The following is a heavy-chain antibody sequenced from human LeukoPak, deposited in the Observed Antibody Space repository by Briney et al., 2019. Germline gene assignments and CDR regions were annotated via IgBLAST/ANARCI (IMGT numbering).Heavy chain of an antibody. CDR1: GGSIRSDTYF. CDR3: ASPYSSGWHIDY. CDR2: ISHSGIP. D-gene: IGHD6-19*01. V-gene: IGHV4-39*01. Sequence: SETLSLTCTVSGGSIRSDTYFWGWIRQPPGKGLELIGSISHSGIPFYNPSLKSRVTISVDTSKNQFSLKLSSVTAADTAVYYCASPYSSGWHIDYWGQGTLVTVSS. J-gene: IGHJ4*02.